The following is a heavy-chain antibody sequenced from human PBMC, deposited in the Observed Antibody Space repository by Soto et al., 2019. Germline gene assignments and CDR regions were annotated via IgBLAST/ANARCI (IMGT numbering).Heavy chain of an antibody. D-gene: IGHD1-26*01. J-gene: IGHJ6*02. V-gene: IGHV1-2*02. CDR3: ARDRVGATPYYGMDV. CDR1: GYTFTGYY. CDR2: INPNSGGT. Sequence: ASVKVSCKASGYTFTGYYMHWVRQAPGQGLEWMGWINPNSGGTNYAQKFQGRVTMTRDTSISTAYMELSRLRSDDTAVYYCARDRVGATPYYGMDVWGQGTTVTVS.